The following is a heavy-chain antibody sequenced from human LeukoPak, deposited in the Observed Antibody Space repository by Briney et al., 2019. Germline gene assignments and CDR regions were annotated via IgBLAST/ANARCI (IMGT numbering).Heavy chain of an antibody. CDR2: IKSKTDGGTT. Sequence: GGSLRLSWAASGFTFNNAWMTWVRQAPGKGLEWVGRIKSKTDGGTTDYAAPVKGRFTISRDDSKTTLYLHMNSLKTEDTAVYYCTTAPVVIIDYWGQGTLVTVSP. CDR1: GFTFNNAW. V-gene: IGHV3-15*01. CDR3: TTAPVVIIDY. D-gene: IGHD3-22*01. J-gene: IGHJ4*02.